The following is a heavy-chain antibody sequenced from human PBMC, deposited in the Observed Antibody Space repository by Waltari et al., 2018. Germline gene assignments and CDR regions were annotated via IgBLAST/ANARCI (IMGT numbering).Heavy chain of an antibody. V-gene: IGHV3-30-3*01. CDR3: ARVFGSSWAFDY. J-gene: IGHJ4*02. CDR1: GFTFSSYT. Sequence: QVQLVESGGGVVQPGRSLRLSCAASGFTFSSYTMHWVSQAPGKGLDWVAIISDDGSNKYYADSVKGRFTISRDNSKNTLYLQMNSLRTEGTAVYYCARVFGSSWAFDYWGQGTLVTVSS. D-gene: IGHD6-13*01. CDR2: ISDDGSNK.